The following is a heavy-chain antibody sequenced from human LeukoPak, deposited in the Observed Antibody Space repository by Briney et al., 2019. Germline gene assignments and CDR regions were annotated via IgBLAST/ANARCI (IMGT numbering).Heavy chain of an antibody. Sequence: PGGSLRLSCAASGFTFSDYSMNWVRQAPGKGLEWVAVISYDGSNKYYADSVKGRFTISRDNSKNTLYLQMNSLRAEDTAVYYCARDHPELGYFDLWGRGTLVTVSS. D-gene: IGHD3-10*01. CDR3: ARDHPELGYFDL. V-gene: IGHV3-30*03. CDR2: ISYDGSNK. J-gene: IGHJ2*01. CDR1: GFTFSDYS.